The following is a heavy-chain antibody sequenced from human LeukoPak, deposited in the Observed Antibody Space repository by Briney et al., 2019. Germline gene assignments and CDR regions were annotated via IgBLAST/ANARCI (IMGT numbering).Heavy chain of an antibody. CDR2: IYYSGST. Sequence: PSETLSLTCTVSGGSIGSSSYYWGWIRQPPGKGLEWIGSIYYSGSTYYNPSLKSRVTISVDTSKNQFSLKLSSVTAADTTVYYCARAASSWYANHFDYWGQGTLVTVSS. CDR1: GGSIGSSSYY. J-gene: IGHJ4*02. CDR3: ARAASSWYANHFDY. D-gene: IGHD6-13*01. V-gene: IGHV4-39*01.